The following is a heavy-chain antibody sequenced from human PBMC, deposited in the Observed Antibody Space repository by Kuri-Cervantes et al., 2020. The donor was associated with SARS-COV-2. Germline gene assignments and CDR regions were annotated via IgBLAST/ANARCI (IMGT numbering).Heavy chain of an antibody. J-gene: IGHJ6*03. Sequence: GESLKISCAASGFTVSSNYMSWVRQAPGKGLEWVSVIYSGGSTYYADSVKGRFTISRDNSKNTLYLQMNSLRAEDTAVYYCAESDSYSNYVVYYYYYMDVWGKGTTVTVSS. CDR1: GFTVSSNY. V-gene: IGHV3-53*01. D-gene: IGHD4-11*01. CDR3: AESDSYSNYVVYYYYYMDV. CDR2: IYSGGST.